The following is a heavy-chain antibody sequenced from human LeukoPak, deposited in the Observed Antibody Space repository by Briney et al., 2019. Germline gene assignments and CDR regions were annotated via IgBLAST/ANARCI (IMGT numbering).Heavy chain of an antibody. CDR1: GFTFSTFW. D-gene: IGHD6-6*01. J-gene: IGHJ4*02. Sequence: GGSLRLSCAASGFTFSTFWMTWVRQAPGKGLEWVANIRKDGSEKYYVDSVKGRFTVSRDNAKNSLYLQMNSLRAEDTAVYYCARGGSQYSSSNYWGQGTLVTVSS. V-gene: IGHV3-7*01. CDR2: IRKDGSEK. CDR3: ARGGSQYSSSNY.